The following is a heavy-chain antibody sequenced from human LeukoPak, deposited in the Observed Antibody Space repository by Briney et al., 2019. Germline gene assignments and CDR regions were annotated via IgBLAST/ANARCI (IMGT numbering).Heavy chain of an antibody. Sequence: ASVKVSCKASGYTFTSYGISWVRQAPGQGLEWMGWISAYNGNTNYAQKLQGRVTMTDDTSTDTAYMEVTNLRSDDTAVYYCATGRPASLLDYWGQGTPVTVSS. CDR1: GYTFTSYG. J-gene: IGHJ4*02. V-gene: IGHV1-18*01. CDR2: ISAYNGNT. CDR3: ATGRPASLLDY.